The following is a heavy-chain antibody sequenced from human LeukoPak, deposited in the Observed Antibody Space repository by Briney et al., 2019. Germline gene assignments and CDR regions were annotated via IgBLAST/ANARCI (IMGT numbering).Heavy chain of an antibody. CDR1: GFTFSSYAM. Sequence: GSLRLSCAASGFTFSSYAMSWVRQAPGKGLEWIGEISHSGSPNYNPSLKGRLTISVDTAKNQFSLKLSSVTAADTAVYYCARDSIAGYSLSWWGQGTLVTVSS. D-gene: IGHD3-9*01. V-gene: IGHV4-4*02. CDR3: ARDSIAGYSLSW. J-gene: IGHJ4*02. CDR2: ISHSGSP.